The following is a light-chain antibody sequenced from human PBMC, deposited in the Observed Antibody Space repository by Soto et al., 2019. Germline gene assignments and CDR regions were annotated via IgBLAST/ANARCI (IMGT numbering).Light chain of an antibody. J-gene: IGLJ2*01. CDR2: QDS. V-gene: IGLV3-1*01. CDR1: KLGDKY. CDR3: QAWDSRTVV. Sequence: SSELTPPPSVSVSPGQTASITCSGEKLGDKYACWYQQKPGQSPVLVIYQDSKRPSGIPARFSGSNSGNTATLTISGTQAMDEADYYCQAWDSRTVVFGGGTKLTVL.